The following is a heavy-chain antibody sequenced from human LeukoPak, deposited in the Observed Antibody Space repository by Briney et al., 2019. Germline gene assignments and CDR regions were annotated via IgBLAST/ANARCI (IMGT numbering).Heavy chain of an antibody. CDR2: ISLSTGDT. D-gene: IGHD3-16*01. CDR3: AIWAGGNAPVASFDY. J-gene: IGHJ4*02. V-gene: IGHV1-2*02. Sequence: ASVKLSCKPSGYIFIGYYMHWVRQAPGQGLEWMGWISLSTGDTNYAQKFQGRVTMTRDTSIRTAYMEMSRLRYDDTALYYCAIWAGGNAPVASFDYWGQGTRVTVSS. CDR1: GYIFIGYY.